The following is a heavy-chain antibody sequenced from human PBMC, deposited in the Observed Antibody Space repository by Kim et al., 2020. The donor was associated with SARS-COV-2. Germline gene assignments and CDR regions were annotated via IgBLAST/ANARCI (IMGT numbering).Heavy chain of an antibody. CDR1: GFSFSSDD. D-gene: IGHD3-22*01. CDR2: ISAGGGST. Sequence: GGSLRLSCAASGFSFSSDDMNWVRQAPGKGLEWVSRISAGGGSTNYADSVKGRVTISIDKSKNTLYLQMNSLRAEDTAGYYCAKGETYNTSGYGMDVWGQGTTVTVSS. J-gene: IGHJ6*02. V-gene: IGHV3-23*01. CDR3: AKGETYNTSGYGMDV.